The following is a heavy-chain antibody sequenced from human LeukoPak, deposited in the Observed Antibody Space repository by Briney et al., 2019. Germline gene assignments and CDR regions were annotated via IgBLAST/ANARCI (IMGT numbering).Heavy chain of an antibody. CDR1: GGTFSSYA. CDR3: ARVDTAMVIDY. J-gene: IGHJ4*02. CDR2: IIPILGIA. D-gene: IGHD5-18*01. V-gene: IGHV1-69*04. Sequence: SVNVSCKASGGTFSSYAISWVRQAPGQGLEWMGRIIPILGIANYAQKFQGRVTITADKSTSTAYMELSSLRSEDTAVYYCARVDTAMVIDYWGQGTLVTVSS.